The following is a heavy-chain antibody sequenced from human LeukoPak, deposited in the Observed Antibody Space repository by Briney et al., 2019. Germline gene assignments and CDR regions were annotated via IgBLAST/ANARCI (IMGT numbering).Heavy chain of an antibody. V-gene: IGHV5-51*03. CDR1: GYAFTSYW. J-gene: IGHJ4*02. CDR2: IQPSDSDT. Sequence: GESLKISCKGSGYAFTSYWIGWVRQMRGKGLEWMGIIQPSDSDTRYSPSFQGQVTISADKSISTAYLQWSSLKASDTAMYHCARKKGGSFEYWGQGTLVTVSS. D-gene: IGHD3-16*01. CDR3: ARKKGGSFEY.